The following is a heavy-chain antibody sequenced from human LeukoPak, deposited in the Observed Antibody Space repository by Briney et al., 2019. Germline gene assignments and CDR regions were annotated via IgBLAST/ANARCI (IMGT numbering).Heavy chain of an antibody. V-gene: IGHV7-4-1*02. D-gene: IGHD6-19*01. J-gene: IGHJ4*02. CDR2: INTNTGNP. CDR1: GYTFTRYG. Sequence: ASVKVSCKASGYTFTRYGLNWVRQAPGQGLEWMGWINTNTGNPTYAQGFTGRFVFSLDTSVSTAYLQISSLKAEDSAVYYCASELPGIAVAGTLAGGDYWGQGTLVTVSS. CDR3: ASELPGIAVAGTLAGGDY.